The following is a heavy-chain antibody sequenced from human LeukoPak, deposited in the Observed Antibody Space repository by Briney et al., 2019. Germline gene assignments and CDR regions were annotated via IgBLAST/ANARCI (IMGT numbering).Heavy chain of an antibody. V-gene: IGHV1-69*05. CDR3: ARDSRLSSGWYNY. J-gene: IGHJ4*02. CDR1: GYTFTSYG. CDR2: IIPIFGTA. Sequence: SVKVSCKASGYTFTSYGISWVRQAPGQGLEWMGGIIPIFGTANYAQKFQGRVTITTDQSTSTAYMELSSLRSEDTAVYYCARDSRLSSGWYNYWGQGTLVTVSS. D-gene: IGHD6-19*01.